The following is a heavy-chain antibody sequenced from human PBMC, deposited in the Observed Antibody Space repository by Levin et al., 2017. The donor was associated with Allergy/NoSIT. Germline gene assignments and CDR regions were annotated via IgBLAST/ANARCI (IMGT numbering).Heavy chain of an antibody. J-gene: IGHJ2*01. CDR1: GFTFSSYG. Sequence: GGSLRLSCAASGFTFSSYGMHWVRQAPGKGLEWVAVIWYDGSNKYYADSVKGRFTISRDNSKNTLYLQMNSLRAEDTAVYYCARDVRLGNYYGYFDLWGRGTLVTVSS. CDR2: IWYDGSNK. D-gene: IGHD1-7*01. V-gene: IGHV3-33*01. CDR3: ARDVRLGNYYGYFDL.